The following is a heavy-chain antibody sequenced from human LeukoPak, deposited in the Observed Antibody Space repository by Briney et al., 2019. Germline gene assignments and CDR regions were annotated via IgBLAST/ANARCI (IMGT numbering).Heavy chain of an antibody. CDR1: GFSLSTSW. V-gene: IGHV3-74*01. J-gene: IGHJ3*01. D-gene: IGHD3-22*01. Sequence: PGGSLRLSCEASGFSLSTSWMHWVRQTPGKGLVWVSRVNGDGSIIDYEDSVRGRFTISRDNAMNTLYLQMNSLRVEDTGLYYCAKVVSGSRNALDVWGQVTMVAVSS. CDR3: AKVVSGSRNALDV. CDR2: VNGDGSII.